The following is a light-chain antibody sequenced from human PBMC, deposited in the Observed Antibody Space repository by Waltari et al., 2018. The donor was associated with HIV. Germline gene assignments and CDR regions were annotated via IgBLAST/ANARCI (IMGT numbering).Light chain of an antibody. CDR1: SGSIASNY. CDR2: EDN. J-gene: IGLJ3*02. V-gene: IGLV6-57*03. CDR3: QSYDNSVLWV. Sequence: NFMLTQPHSVSESPGKTVTISCTRSSGSIASNYVQWYQQRPGSAPTTVIYEDNQRPSGVPDRFSGSIDSPSNSASLTISGLKTEDEADYYCQSYDNSVLWVFGGGTKLTVL.